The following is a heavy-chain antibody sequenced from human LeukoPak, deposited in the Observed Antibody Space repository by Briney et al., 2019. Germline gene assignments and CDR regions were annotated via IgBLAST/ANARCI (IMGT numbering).Heavy chain of an antibody. V-gene: IGHV1-69*13. CDR3: VRGLDTALVTAFDY. Sequence: SVKVSCKASGGTFSSYAISWVRQAPGQGLEWMGXIIPMFGTSKYAQKFQGRVTMTADDSTSTAYMELSSLSSEDTAVYHCVRGLDTALVTAFDYWGQGTLVTVSA. CDR2: IIPMFGTS. D-gene: IGHD5-18*01. J-gene: IGHJ4*02. CDR1: GGTFSSYA.